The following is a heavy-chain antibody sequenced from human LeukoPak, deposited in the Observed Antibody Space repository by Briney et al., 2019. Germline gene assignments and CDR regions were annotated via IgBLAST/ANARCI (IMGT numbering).Heavy chain of an antibody. V-gene: IGHV4-34*01. Sequence: SETLSLTCAVYGGSFSGYYWSWIRQPPGKGLEWIGEINHSGSTNYNPSLKSRVTISVDTSKNQFSLKLSSVTAADTAVYYCARGDFMTSVGGSWFGPWGQGTLVTVSS. CDR2: INHSGST. D-gene: IGHD4-11*01. J-gene: IGHJ5*02. CDR3: ARGDFMTSVGGSWFGP. CDR1: GGSFSGYY.